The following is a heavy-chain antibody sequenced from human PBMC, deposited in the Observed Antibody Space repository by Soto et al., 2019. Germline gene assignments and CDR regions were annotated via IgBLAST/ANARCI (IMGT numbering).Heavy chain of an antibody. CDR2: IRQDGGDK. CDR3: ARIDCGGNCYSRSWYFDI. V-gene: IGHV3-7*03. CDR1: GFTFSNYW. Sequence: EVQLVESGGGLVQPGGSLRLSCVASGFTFSNYWMGWVRQAPGKGLEWVANIRQDGGDKRDLDSVKGRFTISRDNAQNSLYLPMNSLRAEVTAVYYCARIDCGGNCYSRSWYFDIWGRGTLVTVSS. J-gene: IGHJ2*01. D-gene: IGHD2-21*02.